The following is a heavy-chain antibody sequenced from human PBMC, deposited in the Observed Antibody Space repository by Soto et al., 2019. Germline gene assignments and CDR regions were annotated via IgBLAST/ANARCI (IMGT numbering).Heavy chain of an antibody. J-gene: IGHJ6*02. D-gene: IGHD6-19*01. V-gene: IGHV4-61*01. CDR2: IYYSGST. CDR1: GGSVSSGSYY. Sequence: SETLSLTCPVSGGSVSSGSYYWSWIRQPPGKGLEWIGYIYYSGSTNYNPSLKSRVTISVDTSKNQFSLKLSSVTAADTAVYYCARVGSSYGMDVWGQGTTVTVSS. CDR3: ARVGSSYGMDV.